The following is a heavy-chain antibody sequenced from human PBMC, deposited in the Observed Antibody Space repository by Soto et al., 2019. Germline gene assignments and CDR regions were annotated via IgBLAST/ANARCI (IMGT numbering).Heavy chain of an antibody. J-gene: IGHJ6*02. D-gene: IGHD3-3*02. CDR1: GFTFGSYW. Sequence: PGGSLRLSCAASGFTFGSYWTTWVRPPPGRGLGWVANIKQDGSEKYYVDSVKGRFTISRDNAKNSLYLQMNSLRAEDSAVYYCAREYAFLEWLLKENYYYYGMDVWGQGTTVTVSS. CDR2: IKQDGSEK. CDR3: AREYAFLEWLLKENYYYYGMDV. V-gene: IGHV3-7*01.